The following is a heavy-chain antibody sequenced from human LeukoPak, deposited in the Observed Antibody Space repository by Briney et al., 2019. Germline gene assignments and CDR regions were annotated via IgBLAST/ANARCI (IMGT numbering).Heavy chain of an antibody. D-gene: IGHD4-11*01. CDR1: SYTFTSHG. J-gene: IGHJ5*02. CDR2: INTYIGNT. V-gene: IGHV1-18*01. CDR3: AREDYRMNWFDP. Sequence: ASVKVSCKASSYTFTSHGISWVRQAPGQGLEWMGWINTYIGNTNYAQKLQGRVTMTRDTSISTAYMELSRLRSDDTAVYYCAREDYRMNWFDPWGQGTLVTVSS.